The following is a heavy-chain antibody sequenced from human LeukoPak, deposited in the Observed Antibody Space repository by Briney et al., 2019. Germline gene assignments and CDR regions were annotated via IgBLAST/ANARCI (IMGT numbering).Heavy chain of an antibody. D-gene: IGHD3-16*01. CDR1: GYTFIGYY. CDR3: ASLRLIDY. J-gene: IGHJ4*02. V-gene: IGHV1-2*02. Sequence: ASVTVSCKASGYTFIGYYMHWVRQAPGQGLEWMGCINPNSGTTNYAQKFQGRVTMTRDTSITTAYMELSGLRSDDTAVYYCASLRLIDYWGQGTLVTVSS. CDR2: INPNSGTT.